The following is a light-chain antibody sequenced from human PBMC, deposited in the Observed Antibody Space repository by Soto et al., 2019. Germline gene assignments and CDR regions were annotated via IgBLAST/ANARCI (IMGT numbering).Light chain of an antibody. CDR1: QSISTS. J-gene: IGKJ1*01. CDR2: AAS. CDR3: QHFYMGWT. V-gene: IGKV1-39*01. Sequence: DIQRTQSPSSLSASVGDRVTITCRASQSISTSLNWYQQKPGKAPKLLIYAASSLESGVPSRFSGFGSGTEFTLNINNMKPDDFGTDDCQHFYMGWTFGQGTKVDIK.